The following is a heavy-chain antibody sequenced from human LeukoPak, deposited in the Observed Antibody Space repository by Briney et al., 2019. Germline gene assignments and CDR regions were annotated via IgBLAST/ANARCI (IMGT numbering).Heavy chain of an antibody. D-gene: IGHD3-9*01. J-gene: IGHJ4*02. CDR1: GFTFSNSA. V-gene: IGHV3-21*01. Sequence: GGSLRLSCAASGFTFSNSAVNWVRQVPGKGLEWVSSIDYDSSHIYYAASVRGRFTISRDNARNSVYLQMDSLRVEDTAVYYCARDPLRYLRVGHYDYWGQGTLVAVSS. CDR2: IDYDSSHI. CDR3: ARDPLRYLRVGHYDY.